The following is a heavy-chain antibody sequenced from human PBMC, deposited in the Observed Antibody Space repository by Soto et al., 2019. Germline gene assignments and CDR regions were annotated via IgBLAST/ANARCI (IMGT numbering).Heavy chain of an antibody. D-gene: IGHD3-10*01. CDR1: GYTLNELC. J-gene: IGHJ1*01. Sequence: QVQVVQSGTEVKKPGASVKVSCKVSGYTLNELCIHWVRQPPGKGLEWIGGFDPEEGKMIYAQNFQGRVTMTEDTSTDTAYMELHSLTSEGTAIYYCATDLGAALAPMSVLYFQEWGQGTVVTASS. CDR2: FDPEEGKM. V-gene: IGHV1-24*01. CDR3: ATDLGAALAPMSVLYFQE.